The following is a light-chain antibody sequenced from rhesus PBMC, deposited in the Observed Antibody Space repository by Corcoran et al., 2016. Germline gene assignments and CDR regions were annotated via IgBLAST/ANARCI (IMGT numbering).Light chain of an antibody. CDR3: MQGIQLPLT. Sequence: DIVMTQTPLSLPVTPGEPASISCRSSQSLLHSGGKTYLYWYLQKPGQYPQRLIYEVSNRASGVPDRLRGSGSGTDFTRKSSRVEAEDVGVYYCMQGIQLPLTFGGGTKVEIK. CDR2: EVS. CDR1: QSLLHSGGKTY. J-gene: IGKJ4*01. V-gene: IGKV2S15*01.